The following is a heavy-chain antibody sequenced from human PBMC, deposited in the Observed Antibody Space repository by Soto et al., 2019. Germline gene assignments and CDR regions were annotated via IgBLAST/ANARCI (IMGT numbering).Heavy chain of an antibody. CDR1: GGSISDYY. D-gene: IGHD4-17*01. V-gene: IGHV4-59*08. Sequence: QVQLQESGPGRVKPSETLSLTCTVSGGSISDYYWSWFRQPPGKGLQWIAYISYTGSTNYDPSLGSRLTLSLDTSKSQVSLKLSSVTAADTGVYYWTRHDYHGSGDYGGFDPWGPGTRVTVSS. CDR3: TRHDYHGSGDYGGFDP. CDR2: ISYTGST. J-gene: IGHJ5*02.